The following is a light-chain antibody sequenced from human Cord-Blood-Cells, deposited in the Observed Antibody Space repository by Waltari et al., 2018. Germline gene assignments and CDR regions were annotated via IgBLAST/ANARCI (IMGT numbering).Light chain of an antibody. CDR3: QSYDRSNWV. V-gene: IGLV6-57*03. CDR1: SGSIASNY. Sequence: NFMLTQPHSVSEYPGKTVTISCTRSSGSIASNYVQWYQQRPGSAPTTVIYEDNQRPDGVPNGFSGSIDSSSNSASLTMSGLRTGDEAHYYCQSYDRSNWVFGGGTKLTVL. CDR2: EDN. J-gene: IGLJ3*02.